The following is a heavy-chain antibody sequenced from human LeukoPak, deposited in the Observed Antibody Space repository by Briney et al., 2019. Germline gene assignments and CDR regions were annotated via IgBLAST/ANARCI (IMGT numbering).Heavy chain of an antibody. J-gene: IGHJ6*03. D-gene: IGHD4/OR15-4a*01. V-gene: IGHV4-39*01. Sequence: SETLSLTCSVSGVSISSSSYSWGWLRQRPGKGLEWIGIIYYSGTTYYNPCLNSRVTISVDTSKSQFSLKLSSVTAPDTAVYYCAMTGGAYSYMDVWGKGNTVTVSS. CDR3: AMTGGAYSYMDV. CDR2: IYYSGTT. CDR1: GVSISSSSYS.